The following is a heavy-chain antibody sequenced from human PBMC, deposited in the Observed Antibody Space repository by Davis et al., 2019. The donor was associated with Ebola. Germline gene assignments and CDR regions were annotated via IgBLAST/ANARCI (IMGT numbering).Heavy chain of an antibody. CDR3: ARGRNGGWDFDY. V-gene: IGHV1-18*01. Sequence: ASVKVSCKASGYNFTSSGLSWVRQAPGQGLEWMAWISAYTGHTNYAQKFQGRLTLTTDTSTSTVYMELRSLTSDDTAEYYCARGRNGGWDFDYWGQGTRVTVSS. J-gene: IGHJ4*02. CDR1: GYNFTSSG. D-gene: IGHD6-19*01. CDR2: ISAYTGHT.